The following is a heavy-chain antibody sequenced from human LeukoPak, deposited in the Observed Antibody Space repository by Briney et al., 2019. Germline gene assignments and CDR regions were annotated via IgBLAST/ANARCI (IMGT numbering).Heavy chain of an antibody. D-gene: IGHD6-19*01. CDR1: GGTFSSYT. V-gene: IGHV1-69*02. CDR2: IIPILGIA. J-gene: IGHJ4*02. Sequence: SVKVSCKASGGTFSSYTISWVRQAPGQGLEWMGRIIPILGIANYAQKFQGRVTITADKSTSTAYMELSSLRSEDTAVYYCARESIAVAGSFDYWGQGTLVTVS. CDR3: ARESIAVAGSFDY.